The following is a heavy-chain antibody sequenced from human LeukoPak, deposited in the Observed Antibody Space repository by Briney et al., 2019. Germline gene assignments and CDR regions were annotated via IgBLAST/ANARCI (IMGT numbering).Heavy chain of an antibody. CDR2: IIPILGIT. V-gene: IGHV1-69*04. CDR3: ARGGYCSSTSCPFDF. J-gene: IGHJ4*02. Sequence: SVKVSCKASGGTFSTYAISWMRQAPGQGLEWMGRIIPILGITNYAQKFQGRVTITADKSTTTASMELSSPRSEDTAVYYCARGGYCSSTSCPFDFWGQGTLVTVSS. CDR1: GGTFSTYA. D-gene: IGHD2-2*01.